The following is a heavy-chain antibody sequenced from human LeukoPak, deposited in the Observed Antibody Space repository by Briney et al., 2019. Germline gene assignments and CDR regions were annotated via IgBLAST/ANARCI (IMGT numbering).Heavy chain of an antibody. Sequence: PGGSLRLSCAASGFTFSLYTMHWVRQAPGKGLEGVAVISYDGSDKYYADSVKGRFTISRDNSKNTLFLQMNSLRAEDTAVYFCARDVGGGDTFDYWGQGTLVTVSS. V-gene: IGHV3-30*04. D-gene: IGHD2-21*02. CDR1: GFTFSLYT. CDR2: ISYDGSDK. J-gene: IGHJ4*02. CDR3: ARDVGGGDTFDY.